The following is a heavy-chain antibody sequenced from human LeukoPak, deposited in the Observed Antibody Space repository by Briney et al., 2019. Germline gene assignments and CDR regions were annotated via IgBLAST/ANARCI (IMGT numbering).Heavy chain of an antibody. CDR1: GYNFGIYW. V-gene: IGHV5-51*01. Sequence: GESLKISCEGSGYNFGIYWIAWVRQKPGKGLEWMGIIYPGDSDIRYNPSFQGQVTISVDKSKSTAYLQWSSLKASDTAMYYCARLRAVVTSAGIWRHDAFDIWGQGAMVTVS. CDR3: ARLRAVVTSAGIWRHDAFDI. D-gene: IGHD4-23*01. CDR2: IYPGDSDI. J-gene: IGHJ3*02.